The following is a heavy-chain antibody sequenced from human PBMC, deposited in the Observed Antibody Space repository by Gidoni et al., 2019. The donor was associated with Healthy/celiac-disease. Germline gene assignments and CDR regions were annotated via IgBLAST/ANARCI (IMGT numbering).Heavy chain of an antibody. CDR2: INPNSGGT. J-gene: IGHJ6*02. CDR3: ARDQWNWNYGYYGMDV. Sequence: QVQLVQSGAEVKKPGASVKVSCKASGYTFTGYYMHWVRQAPGQGLEWMGWINPNSGGTNYAQKFQGWVTMTRDTSISTAYMELSRLRSDDTAVYYCARDQWNWNYGYYGMDVWAQGTTVTVSS. V-gene: IGHV1-2*04. CDR1: GYTFTGYY. D-gene: IGHD1-1*01.